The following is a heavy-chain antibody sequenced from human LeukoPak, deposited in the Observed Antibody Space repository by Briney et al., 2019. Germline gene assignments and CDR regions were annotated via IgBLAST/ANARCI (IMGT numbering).Heavy chain of an antibody. CDR2: FDPEDGET. CDR1: GYTLTELS. D-gene: IGHD6-13*01. Sequence: ASVKVSCKVSGYTLTELSMHRVRQAPGKGLEWMGGFDPEDGETIYAQKFQGRVTMTEDTSTDTAYMELSSLRSEDTAVYYCATDSIAAAGTWGYYYYGMDVWGKGTTVTVSS. J-gene: IGHJ6*04. CDR3: ATDSIAAAGTWGYYYYGMDV. V-gene: IGHV1-24*01.